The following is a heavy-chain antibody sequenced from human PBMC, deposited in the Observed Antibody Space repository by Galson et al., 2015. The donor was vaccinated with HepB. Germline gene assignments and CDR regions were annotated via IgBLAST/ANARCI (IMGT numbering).Heavy chain of an antibody. D-gene: IGHD1/OR15-1a*01. J-gene: IGHJ4*02. V-gene: IGHV1-69*13. CDR1: GGTFSSYA. Sequence: SVKVSCKASGGTFSSYAISWVRQAPGQGLEWMGGIVPVFDTTNYAQKFQGRVTITADESTSTAYMELSSLRSEDTAVYYCARATITGTNSMPPDYWGQGTLVTVSS. CDR2: IVPVFDTT. CDR3: ARATITGTNSMPPDY.